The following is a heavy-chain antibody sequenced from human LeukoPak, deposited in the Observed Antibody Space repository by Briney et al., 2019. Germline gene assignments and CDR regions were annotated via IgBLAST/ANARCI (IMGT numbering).Heavy chain of an antibody. V-gene: IGHV1-2*02. Sequence: GASVKVSCKASGYTFTGYCIHWVRQAPGQGLEWMGWINPNSGDTNFAQKFQGRVTMTRDTSISTAYMELSRLRSDDTAVYYCANVIAGVTTDYWGQGTLVTVSS. CDR3: ANVIAGVTTDY. D-gene: IGHD1-26*01. J-gene: IGHJ4*02. CDR1: GYTFTGYC. CDR2: INPNSGDT.